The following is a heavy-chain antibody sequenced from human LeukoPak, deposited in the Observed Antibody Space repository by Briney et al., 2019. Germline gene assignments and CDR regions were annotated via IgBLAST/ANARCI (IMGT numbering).Heavy chain of an antibody. CDR2: IVSNGGNT. CDR1: GFTFSSHA. Sequence: PGGSLRLSCAASGFTFSSHAMHWIRQAPGKGLEYVSAIVSNGGNTYYADSVRGRFTISRDNSKDTVYLQMDSLGPEDTAVYYCARGGYYAATDIWGQGALVTVSS. D-gene: IGHD3-3*01. CDR3: ARGGYYAATDI. J-gene: IGHJ4*02. V-gene: IGHV3-64*02.